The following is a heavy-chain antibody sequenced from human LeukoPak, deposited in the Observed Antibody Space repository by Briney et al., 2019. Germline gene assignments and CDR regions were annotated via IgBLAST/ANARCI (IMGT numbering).Heavy chain of an antibody. J-gene: IGHJ5*02. CDR2: ISTYNGNT. CDR1: GYTFTDYG. D-gene: IGHD3-22*01. CDR3: AKDQYYDSKGWFDA. Sequence: ASVKVSCKASGYTFTDYGFTWVRQAPGQGLEWMGWISTYNGNTNYAPKLQGRVTMTTDTSTSTAYMELRSLRSDDTAVYYCAKDQYYDSKGWFDAWGQGTLVTVSS. V-gene: IGHV1-18*01.